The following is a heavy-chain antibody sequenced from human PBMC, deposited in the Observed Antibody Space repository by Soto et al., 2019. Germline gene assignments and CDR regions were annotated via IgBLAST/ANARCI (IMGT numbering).Heavy chain of an antibody. Sequence: QITLKESGPTLVKPTQTLTLTCTFSGFSLSTSGVGVGWIRQPPGKALEWLALIYWDDDKRYSPSLKSRLTITEDSSKNQVVLTMNNMDPGDTAKYYCAHRRSTYYYESTFAPWGQGTLVTVSS. CDR1: GFSLSTSGVG. V-gene: IGHV2-5*02. CDR2: IYWDDDK. J-gene: IGHJ5*02. D-gene: IGHD3-22*01. CDR3: AHRRSTYYYESTFAP.